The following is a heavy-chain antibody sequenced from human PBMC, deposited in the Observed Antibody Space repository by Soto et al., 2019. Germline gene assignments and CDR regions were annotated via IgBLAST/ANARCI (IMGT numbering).Heavy chain of an antibody. CDR3: ARSPRNYYALGSYSYFRH. V-gene: IGHV1-8*01. CDR1: GYTFTSYD. CDR2: MNPNNGNT. Sequence: QVQLVQSGAEVKKPGASVKVSCKASGYTFTSYDISWVRQPTGQGLEWMGWMNPNNGNTDYAPEFQGRVTMTMNTSIGTAYMELSSLRSEDTAVYYCARSPRNYYALGSYSYFRHWGQGTLVTVSS. D-gene: IGHD3-10*01. J-gene: IGHJ1*01.